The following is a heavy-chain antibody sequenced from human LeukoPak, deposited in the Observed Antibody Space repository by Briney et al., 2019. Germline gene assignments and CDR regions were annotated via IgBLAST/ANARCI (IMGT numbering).Heavy chain of an antibody. J-gene: IGHJ4*02. CDR2: ISAYNGNT. V-gene: IGHV1-18*01. CDR3: ARDSANRGNFDY. D-gene: IGHD3-10*01. CDR1: GYTFTIYG. Sequence: GASVKVSCRASGYTFTIYGISWVRQAPGQGLEWMGWISAYNGNTNYAQKLQGRVTMTTDTSTSTAYMELRSLRSDDTAVYYCARDSANRGNFDYWGQGTLVTVSS.